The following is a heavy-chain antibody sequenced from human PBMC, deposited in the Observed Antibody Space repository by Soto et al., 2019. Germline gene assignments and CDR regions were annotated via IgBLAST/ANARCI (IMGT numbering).Heavy chain of an antibody. J-gene: IGHJ3*02. V-gene: IGHV3-30*18. CDR2: ISYDGSNK. CDR3: AKDLHYYDSSGYDAFDI. D-gene: IGHD3-22*01. CDR1: GFTFSSYG. Sequence: QVQLVESGGGVVQPGRSLRLSCAASGFTFSSYGMHWVRQAPGKGLEWVAVISYDGSNKYYADSVKGRFTISRDNSKNMLYLQMNSLRAEDTAVYYCAKDLHYYDSSGYDAFDIWGQGTMVTVSS.